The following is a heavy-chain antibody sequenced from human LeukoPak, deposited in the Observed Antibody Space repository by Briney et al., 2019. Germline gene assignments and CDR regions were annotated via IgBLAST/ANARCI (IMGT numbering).Heavy chain of an antibody. CDR3: AREHSSSSGPGYFDY. V-gene: IGHV3-66*01. J-gene: IGHJ4*02. CDR1: GFTVSSNY. Sequence: GGSLRLSCAASGFTVSSNYMSWVRQAPGKGLEWVSVIYSGGSTYYADSVKGRFTISRDNSKNTLYLQMNSLRAEDTAVYYCAREHSSSSGPGYFDYWGQGTLVTVSS. D-gene: IGHD6-6*01. CDR2: IYSGGST.